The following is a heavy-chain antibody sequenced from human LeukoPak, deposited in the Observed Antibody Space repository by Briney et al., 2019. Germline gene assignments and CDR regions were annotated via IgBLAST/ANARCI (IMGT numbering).Heavy chain of an antibody. J-gene: IGHJ6*03. CDR2: IWSGASAG. V-gene: IGHV3-33*01. D-gene: IGHD1-1*01. CDR1: GFSLSDYG. Sequence: GGSLRLSCTASGFSLSDYGMHWVRQAPGKGLEWVALIWSGASAGLYADSVKGRFTISRDGSRNTMYLQMNSLRAEDTAVYHCARDIWNDGNYYMDAWGKGTTVTVSS. CDR3: ARDIWNDGNYYMDA.